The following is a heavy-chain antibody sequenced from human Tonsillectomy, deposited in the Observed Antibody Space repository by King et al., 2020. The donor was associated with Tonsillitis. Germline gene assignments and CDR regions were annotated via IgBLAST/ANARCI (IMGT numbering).Heavy chain of an antibody. CDR1: GGSFSDYY. V-gene: IGHV4-34*01. CDR3: ASHEINIVGATQMIPGDAFDI. J-gene: IGHJ3*02. Sequence: VQLQQWGAGLLEPSETLSLTCAVYGGSFSDYYWSWIRQPPGKGLEWIGEINHGGSTNYNPSLKSRVTISVDTSKNQFSLKLSSVTAADTAVYYCASHEINIVGATQMIPGDAFDIWGQGTMVTVSS. CDR2: INHGGST. D-gene: IGHD1-26*01.